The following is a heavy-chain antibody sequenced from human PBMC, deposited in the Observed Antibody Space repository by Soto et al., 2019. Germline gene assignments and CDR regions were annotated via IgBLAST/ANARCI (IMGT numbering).Heavy chain of an antibody. Sequence: EVQLLESGGGLVQPGGSLRLSCAASGFTFSSYAMSWVRQAPGKGLEWVSAISGSGGSTYYADSVKGRFTISRDNSKNTLYLQMNSLRAEDTAVYYCAKDTTDNYDLWSGQSLYYYYLDVWGKGTTGMVSS. CDR3: AKDTTDNYDLWSGQSLYYYYLDV. CDR2: ISGSGGST. J-gene: IGHJ6*03. D-gene: IGHD3-3*01. CDR1: GFTFSSYA. V-gene: IGHV3-23*01.